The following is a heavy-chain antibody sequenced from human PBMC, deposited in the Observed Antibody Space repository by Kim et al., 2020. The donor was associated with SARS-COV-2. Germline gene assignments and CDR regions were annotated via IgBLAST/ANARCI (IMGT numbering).Heavy chain of an antibody. CDR3: ARGPPLDS. V-gene: IGHV4-31*03. Sequence: SETLSLTCSVSGGSIRSGGKFWTWIRQHPAKGLEWIGYISYSGNSHYSPSLRSRVSISLQTSENQFSLELTSVTAADTAVYYCARGPPLDSWGQGILVTVSS. CDR2: ISYSGNS. J-gene: IGHJ4*02. CDR1: GGSIRSGGKF.